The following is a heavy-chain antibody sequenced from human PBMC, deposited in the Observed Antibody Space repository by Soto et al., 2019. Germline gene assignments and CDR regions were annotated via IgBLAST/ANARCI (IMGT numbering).Heavy chain of an antibody. D-gene: IGHD5-18*01. V-gene: IGHV1-69*02. CDR2: VIPTLDIL. CDR1: GDTFSSHT. CDR3: APDEGGYNFGSDYGLDV. J-gene: IGHJ6*02. Sequence: QVQLVQSGAEVKRPGSSVKVSCKASGDTFSSHTIIAWVRQAPGQGLEWMGRVIPTLDILDYAQRFQDRVTITADTSTSTAYLELTSLTSEDTAIYYCAPDEGGYNFGSDYGLDVWGQGTTVTVSS.